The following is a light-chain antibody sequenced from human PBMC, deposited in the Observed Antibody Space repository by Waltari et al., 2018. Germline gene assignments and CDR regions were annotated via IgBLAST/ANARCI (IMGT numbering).Light chain of an antibody. J-gene: IGLJ1*01. CDR3: QSTDTNSGTRV. V-gene: IGLV3-25*03. CDR2: KDI. CDR1: VLPRQY. Sequence: SYGLTQPPSVSVSPGQTAKINFSGDVLPRQYAAWYRQRPGQAPIMLIYKDIERPSGIPERFSGSSSGTTVTLTISGVQAEDDGDYFCQSTDTNSGTRVFGSGTKVNVL.